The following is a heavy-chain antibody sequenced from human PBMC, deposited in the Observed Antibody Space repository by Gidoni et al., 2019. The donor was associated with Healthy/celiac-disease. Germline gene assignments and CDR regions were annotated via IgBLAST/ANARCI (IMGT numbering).Heavy chain of an antibody. J-gene: IGHJ6*02. V-gene: IGHV1-69*01. Sequence: QVQLVQSGAEVKKPGSSVKVSCKASGGPFSSYAISWVRQAPGQGLEWMGGIIPIFGTANYAQKFQGRVTITADESTSTAYMELSSLRSEDTAVYYCATGFAEYYYYGMDVWGQGTTVTVSS. CDR2: IIPIFGTA. CDR1: GGPFSSYA. CDR3: ATGFAEYYYYGMDV.